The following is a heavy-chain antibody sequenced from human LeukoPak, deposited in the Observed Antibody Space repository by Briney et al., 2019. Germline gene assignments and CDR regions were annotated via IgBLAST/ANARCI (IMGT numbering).Heavy chain of an antibody. V-gene: IGHV4-59*01. CDR2: IYYSGST. Sequence: SETLSLTCTVSGGSISSYYWSWIRQPPGKGLEWIGYIYYSGSTNYNPSLKSRVTISVDTSKNQFSLKLSSVTAADTAVYYCARATIAARRDSVKFDPWGQGTLVTVSS. J-gene: IGHJ5*02. CDR1: GGSISSYY. CDR3: ARATIAARRDSVKFDP. D-gene: IGHD6-6*01.